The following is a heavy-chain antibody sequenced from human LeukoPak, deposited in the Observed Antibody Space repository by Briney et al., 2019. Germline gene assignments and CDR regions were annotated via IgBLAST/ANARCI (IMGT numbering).Heavy chain of an antibody. V-gene: IGHV1-18*01. D-gene: IGHD5-18*01. Sequence: GASVKVSCKASGYTFTIYGFSWVRQAPGQGLEWMGWISANNGNTNYAQNLQGRVTMTTDTSTNTAYMELRSLRSDDTAVYYCARDPGYLSYMDVWGKGTTVTVSS. CDR1: GYTFTIYG. J-gene: IGHJ6*03. CDR2: ISANNGNT. CDR3: ARDPGYLSYMDV.